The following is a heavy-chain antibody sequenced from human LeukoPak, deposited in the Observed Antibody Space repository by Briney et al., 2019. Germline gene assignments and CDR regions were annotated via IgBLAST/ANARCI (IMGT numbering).Heavy chain of an antibody. CDR2: ISYDGSNR. CDR1: GFTFSNYA. Sequence: GGSLRLSCAASGFTFSNYAMHWVRQAPGKGLEWVAVISYDGSNRYYADSVKGRFTISRDNSKNTLYLQMNSLRPEDTAVCYCARDIRSHSDYWGQGTLVTVSS. CDR3: ARDIRSHSDY. J-gene: IGHJ4*02. V-gene: IGHV3-30-3*01. D-gene: IGHD2-21*01.